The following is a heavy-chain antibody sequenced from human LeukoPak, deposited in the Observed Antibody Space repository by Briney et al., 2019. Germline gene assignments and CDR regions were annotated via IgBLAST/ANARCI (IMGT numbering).Heavy chain of an antibody. CDR3: AREEITMVRGVILYYYYMDV. D-gene: IGHD3-10*01. V-gene: IGHV3-30*01. CDR2: ISYDGSNK. Sequence: GRSLRLSCAASGFTFSSYAMHWVRQAPGKGLEWVAVISYDGSNKYYADSVKGRFTISRDNSKNAPYLQMTSLRAEDTAVYYCAREEITMVRGVILYYYYMDVWGKGTTVTVSS. CDR1: GFTFSSYA. J-gene: IGHJ6*03.